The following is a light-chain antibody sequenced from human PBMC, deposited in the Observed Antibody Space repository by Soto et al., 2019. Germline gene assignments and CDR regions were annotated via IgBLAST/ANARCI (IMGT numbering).Light chain of an antibody. CDR2: EAS. CDR3: QQYDNWLTGT. Sequence: IVMTQSPATLSVSPGERATLSCRASQAISENLAWYQHTPGQPPRILSYEASTRATGIPARFSGGGSGAEFTLTISSLQSEDFAVYYCQQYDNWLTGTFGQGTKVDNK. V-gene: IGKV3-15*01. CDR1: QAISEN. J-gene: IGKJ1*01.